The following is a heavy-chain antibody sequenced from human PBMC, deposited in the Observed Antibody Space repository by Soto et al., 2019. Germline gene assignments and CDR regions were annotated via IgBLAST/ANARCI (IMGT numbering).Heavy chain of an antibody. D-gene: IGHD6-6*01. CDR2: ISYDGSNK. V-gene: IGHV3-30-3*01. CDR1: GFTFSSYA. Sequence: QVQLVESGGGVVQPGRSLRLSCAASGFTFSSYAMHWVRQAPGKGLEWVAVISYDGSNKYYADSVKGRFTISRDNSKNTLYLQMISLRAEDTAVDYCGVMGSQLVSDAFDIWGQGTMVTVSS. CDR3: GVMGSQLVSDAFDI. J-gene: IGHJ3*02.